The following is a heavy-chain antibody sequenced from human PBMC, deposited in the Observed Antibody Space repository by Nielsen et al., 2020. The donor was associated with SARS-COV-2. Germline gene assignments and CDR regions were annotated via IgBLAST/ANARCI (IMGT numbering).Heavy chain of an antibody. D-gene: IGHD3-3*01. CDR1: GFTFSTYA. CDR2: IYSGGSST. Sequence: GESLKISCAASGFTFSTYAMSWVRQAPGKGLEWVSVIYSGGSSTYYADSVKGRFTISRDNAKNSLYLQMNSLRAEDTAVYYCARNDFWSGYYFDYWGQGTLVTVSS. J-gene: IGHJ4*02. CDR3: ARNDFWSGYYFDY. V-gene: IGHV3-23*03.